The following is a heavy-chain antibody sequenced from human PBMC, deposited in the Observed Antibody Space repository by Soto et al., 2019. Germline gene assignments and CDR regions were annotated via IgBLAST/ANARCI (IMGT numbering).Heavy chain of an antibody. D-gene: IGHD3-10*01. CDR1: CVSITIVTYY. CDR2: IYYTGST. V-gene: IGHV4-39*01. Sequence: LSLTCTVSCVSITIVTYYLCLSRHPPVNVLEWIGTIYYTGSTYYDPSLKSRVTISVDTSKNQFSLKLTSVTAADTAVYYCELSSGKLLWFGEQFYGSGLEQWGQGNLVTVSS. CDR3: ELSSGKLLWFGEQFYGSGLEQ. J-gene: IGHJ4*02.